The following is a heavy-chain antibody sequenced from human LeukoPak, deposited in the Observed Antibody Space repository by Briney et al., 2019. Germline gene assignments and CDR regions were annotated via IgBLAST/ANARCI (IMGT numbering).Heavy chain of an antibody. CDR1: GGSISSGSYY. J-gene: IGHJ6*02. V-gene: IGHV4-61*10. CDR2: IYYSGST. CDR3: ARGRDCSSTSCYGGFYYYVMDV. D-gene: IGHD2-2*01. Sequence: PSETLSLTCTVSGGSISSGSYYWSWIRQPAGKGLEWIGYIYYSGSTNYNPSLKSRVTISVDASKNQFSLKLSSVTAADTAVYYCARGRDCSSTSCYGGFYYYVMDVWGQGTTVTVSS.